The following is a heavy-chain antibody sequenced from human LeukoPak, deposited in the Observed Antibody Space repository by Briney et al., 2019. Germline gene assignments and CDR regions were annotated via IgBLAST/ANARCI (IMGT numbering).Heavy chain of an antibody. CDR3: AREGDAFDY. V-gene: IGHV3-7*01. D-gene: IGHD3-16*01. Sequence: GGSLRLSCAVSGFTFSRHIVSWVRQAPGKGLEWVANMRQDGSEKFYVDSVKDRFTISSDNAKNALYLQMNRLRAEDTAVYYCAREGDAFDYWGQGTLVTVSS. CDR1: GFTFSRHI. J-gene: IGHJ4*02. CDR2: MRQDGSEK.